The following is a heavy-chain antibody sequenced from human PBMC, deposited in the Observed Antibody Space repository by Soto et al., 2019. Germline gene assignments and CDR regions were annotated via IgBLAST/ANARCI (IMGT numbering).Heavy chain of an antibody. Sequence: ASVKVSCKASGYTFTSYYMHWVRQAPGQGLEWMGIINPSGGSTSYAQKFQGRVTMTRDTSTSTVYMELSSLRSEDTAVYYCAREETYYYDSSGYRTYYFDYWGQGTLVTAPQ. J-gene: IGHJ4*02. CDR1: GYTFTSYY. V-gene: IGHV1-46*01. D-gene: IGHD3-22*01. CDR2: INPSGGST. CDR3: AREETYYYDSSGYRTYYFDY.